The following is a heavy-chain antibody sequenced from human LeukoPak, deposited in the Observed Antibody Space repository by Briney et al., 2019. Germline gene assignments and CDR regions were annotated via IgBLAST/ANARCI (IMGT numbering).Heavy chain of an antibody. V-gene: IGHV3-21*01. CDR1: GFTFSSYS. J-gene: IGHJ4*01. CDR3: ASASGWAFYC. CDR2: ISSSSSYI. Sequence: GRSLRLSCAASGFTFSSYSMNWVRKAPRKGLEWVSSISSSSSYIYYADSVKGRLTISSDNAKNSLYLHMTSLRTAATAVYYFASASGWAFYCWGQGTLVTVSS. D-gene: IGHD6-19*01.